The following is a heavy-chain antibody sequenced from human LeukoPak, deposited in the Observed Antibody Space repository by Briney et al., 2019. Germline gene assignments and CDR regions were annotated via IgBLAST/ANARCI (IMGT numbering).Heavy chain of an antibody. CDR3: ARDAQISAAAYYFDY. CDR1: GFTLSRYP. J-gene: IGHJ4*02. V-gene: IGHV3-30*04. CDR2: ISTDGRDI. D-gene: IGHD6-13*01. Sequence: GGSLRLSCAASGFTLSRYPMHWVRQAPGKGLEWVTVISTDGRDIKYAASVKGRFTISRDSSKNTLSLQMNSLRTDDTAVYYCARDAQISAAAYYFDYWGQGTLVTVSS.